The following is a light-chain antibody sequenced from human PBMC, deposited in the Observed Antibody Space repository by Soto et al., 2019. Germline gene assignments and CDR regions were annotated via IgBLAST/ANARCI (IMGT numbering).Light chain of an antibody. Sequence: DIQMTQSPSTLSASVGDRVTITCRASQSISSWLAWYKQKPGKAPKLLIYKASSLESGVPSRFSGSGSGTEFTLTISSLQPDDFATYSCQQYNSYSRTFGQGTKVESK. CDR3: QQYNSYSRT. CDR1: QSISSW. CDR2: KAS. J-gene: IGKJ1*01. V-gene: IGKV1-5*03.